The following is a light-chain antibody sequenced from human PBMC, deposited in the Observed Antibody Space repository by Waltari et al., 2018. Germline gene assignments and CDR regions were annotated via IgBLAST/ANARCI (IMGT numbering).Light chain of an antibody. CDR3: QQYDNYWT. CDR2: KAS. J-gene: IGKJ1*01. CDR1: QSISNW. Sequence: DIQMTQSPSTLSASVGNRDTITCRASQSISNWLAWYQQKPGKAPKLLIYKASNLESGVPSRFSGSGSGTEFTLTISSLQPDDFATYYCQQYDNYWTFGQGTKVEI. V-gene: IGKV1-5*03.